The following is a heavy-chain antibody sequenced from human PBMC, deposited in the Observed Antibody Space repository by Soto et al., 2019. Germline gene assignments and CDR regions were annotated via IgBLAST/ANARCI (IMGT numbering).Heavy chain of an antibody. CDR2: IYHSGST. CDR1: GGSISSGGYS. CDR3: ARGDYYDSSGYPFFGY. Sequence: PSETLSLTCAVPGGSISSGGYSWSWIRQPPGKGLEWIGYIYHSGSTYYNPSLKSRVTISVDRSKNQFSLKLSSVTAADTAVYYCARGDYYDSSGYPFFGYWGQGTLVTVS. V-gene: IGHV4-30-2*01. J-gene: IGHJ4*02. D-gene: IGHD3-22*01.